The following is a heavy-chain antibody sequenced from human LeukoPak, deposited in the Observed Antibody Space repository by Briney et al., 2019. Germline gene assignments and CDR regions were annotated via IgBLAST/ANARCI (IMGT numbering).Heavy chain of an antibody. CDR2: IYYSGST. J-gene: IGHJ4*02. CDR1: GGSISSYY. Sequence: SETLSLTCTVSGGSISSYYWGWIRQPPGKGLEWIGSIYYSGSTYYNPSLKSRVTISVDTSKNQFSLKLSSVTAADTAVYYCARDQILWFGELFSFDYWGQGTLVTVSS. V-gene: IGHV4-39*07. D-gene: IGHD3-10*01. CDR3: ARDQILWFGELFSFDY.